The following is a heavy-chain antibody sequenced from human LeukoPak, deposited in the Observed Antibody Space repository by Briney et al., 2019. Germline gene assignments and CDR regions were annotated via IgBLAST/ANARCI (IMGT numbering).Heavy chain of an antibody. V-gene: IGHV4-34*01. CDR3: ARVAYDYVWGSYRSYYYYGMDV. J-gene: IGHJ6*02. CDR2: INHSGST. D-gene: IGHD3-16*02. Sequence: SETLSLTCAVYGGSFSGYYWSWIRQPPGKGLEWMGEINHSGSTNYNPSLKSRVTISVDTSKNQFSLKLSSVTAADTAVYYCARVAYDYVWGSYRSYYYYGMDVWGQGTTVTVSS. CDR1: GGSFSGYY.